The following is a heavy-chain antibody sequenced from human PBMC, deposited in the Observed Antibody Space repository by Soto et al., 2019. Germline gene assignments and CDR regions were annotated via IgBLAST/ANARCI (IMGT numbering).Heavy chain of an antibody. D-gene: IGHD3-10*01. Sequence: ASVKVSCKASGYTFTNYYMYWVRRAPGQGLEWMGIVNPSGGSPTYAQKFQGRVTMTRDTSTSTVYMELNSLRSDDTAVYYCARVVGGVGYCDHWGQGTLVTVSS. J-gene: IGHJ4*02. CDR1: GYTFTNYY. CDR2: VNPSGGSP. V-gene: IGHV1-46*01. CDR3: ARVVGGVGYCDH.